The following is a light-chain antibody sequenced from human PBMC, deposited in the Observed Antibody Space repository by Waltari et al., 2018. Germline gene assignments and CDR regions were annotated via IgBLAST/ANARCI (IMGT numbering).Light chain of an antibody. J-gene: IGKJ2*01. Sequence: DIQMTQSPSTLSASVGDRVTITCRASQRSSSWLAWYQQKPGKVPKLLIYQASSLQSGVPSRFSGSGSGTEFTLTISGLQPDDFATYYCQQYNSYPYTFGQGTKLEI. CDR2: QAS. CDR3: QQYNSYPYT. CDR1: QRSSSW. V-gene: IGKV1-5*03.